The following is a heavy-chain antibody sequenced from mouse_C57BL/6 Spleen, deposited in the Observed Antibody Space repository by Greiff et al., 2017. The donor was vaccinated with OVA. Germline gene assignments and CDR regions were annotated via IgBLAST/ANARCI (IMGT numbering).Heavy chain of an antibody. CDR1: GFTFSDYG. Sequence: EVHLVESGGGLVKPGGSLKLSCAASGFTFSDYGMHWVRQAPEKGLEWVAYISSGSSTIYYADTVKGRFTISRDNAKNTLFLQMTSLRSEDTAMYYCARRLTGSFAYWGQGTLVTVSA. D-gene: IGHD4-1*01. CDR2: ISSGSSTI. V-gene: IGHV5-17*01. J-gene: IGHJ3*01. CDR3: ARRLTGSFAY.